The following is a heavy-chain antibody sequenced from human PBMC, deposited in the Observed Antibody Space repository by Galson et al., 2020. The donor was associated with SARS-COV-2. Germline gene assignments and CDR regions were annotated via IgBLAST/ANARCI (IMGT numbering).Heavy chain of an antibody. V-gene: IGHV4-4*02. J-gene: IGHJ6*02. D-gene: IGHD3-10*01. CDR1: GGSISSNNW. CDR2: IYHSGHT. CDR3: ASRKGGITLIRGVVLPPVVGRFGLDV. Sequence: ASETLSLTCAVSGGSISSNNWWSWVRQAPGKGLEWIGEIYHSGHTNYNPSFKSRVTISLDKSTHQFFLRLISVTAADTAVYYCASRKGGITLIRGVVLPPVVGRFGLDVWGQGTTVIVSS.